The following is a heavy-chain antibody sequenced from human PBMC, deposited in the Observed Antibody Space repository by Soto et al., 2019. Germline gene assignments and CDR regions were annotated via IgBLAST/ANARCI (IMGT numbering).Heavy chain of an antibody. D-gene: IGHD4-17*01. V-gene: IGHV4-59*01. CDR2: IYYSGST. CDR3: ARAVTLPSGMDV. J-gene: IGHJ6*02. CDR1: GGSISSYY. Sequence: QVQLQESGPGLVKPSETLSLTCTVSGGSISSYYWSWIRQPPGKGLEWIGYIYYSGSTNYNPSLKSRVTISVDTSKNQFSLKLSSVTAADTAVYYCARAVTLPSGMDVWGQGTTVTVSS.